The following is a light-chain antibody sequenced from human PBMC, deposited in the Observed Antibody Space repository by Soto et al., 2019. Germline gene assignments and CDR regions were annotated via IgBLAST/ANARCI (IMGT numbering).Light chain of an antibody. CDR2: DAS. Sequence: EIVLTQSPATLSLSPGERATLSCRASQSVSSYLAWYQQKPGQAPRLLIYDASNRATGIPARLSGRGSGTDLTLTIRSLEPEDFAVYYCQPRGTFGPGTKVDIK. CDR1: QSVSSY. J-gene: IGKJ3*01. V-gene: IGKV3-11*01. CDR3: QPRGT.